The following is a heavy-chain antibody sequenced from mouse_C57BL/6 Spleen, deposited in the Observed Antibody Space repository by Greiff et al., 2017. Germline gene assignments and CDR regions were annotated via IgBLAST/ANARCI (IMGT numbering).Heavy chain of an antibody. D-gene: IGHD1-1*01. CDR1: GYTFTSYW. J-gene: IGHJ4*01. CDR2: IYPGSGST. Sequence: VQLQQPGAELVKPGASVKMSCKASGYTFTSYWITWVKQRPGQGLEWIGDIYPGSGSTNYNEKFKSKAKLTVDTSSSTAYMQLSSLTSEDSAVSSCAREVTTVVEGTYYAMDYWGQGTSVTVSS. CDR3: AREVTTVVEGTYYAMDY. V-gene: IGHV1-55*01.